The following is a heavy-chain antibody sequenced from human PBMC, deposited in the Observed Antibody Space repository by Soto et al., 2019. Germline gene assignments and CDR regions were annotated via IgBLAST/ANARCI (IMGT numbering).Heavy chain of an antibody. CDR2: ISPYNDYT. CDR3: AREGFYYAVWGKVSSYGLDV. J-gene: IGHJ6*02. V-gene: IGHV1-18*01. CDR1: GYTFIRYG. Sequence: QVRLVQSPSEVKKPGASVKVSCKTSGYTFIRYGITWVRQAPGQGLEWMGWISPYNDYTKYAQKFQGRVTMTADTSTKTVSLELRPMTSDATAVYYCAREGFYYAVWGKVSSYGLDVWGQGTTISVSS. D-gene: IGHD3-16*01.